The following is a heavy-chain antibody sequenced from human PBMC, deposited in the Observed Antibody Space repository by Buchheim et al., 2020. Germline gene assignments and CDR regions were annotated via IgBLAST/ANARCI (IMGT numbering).Heavy chain of an antibody. Sequence: EVQLVESGGGLVQPGGSLRLSCAASGFTFSSYSMNWVRQAPGKGLEWVSYISSSSSTIYYADSVKGRFTISRDNAKNSLYRQMNSLRAEDTAVYYCARDRRYYPYYFDYWGQGTL. V-gene: IGHV3-48*01. CDR3: ARDRRYYPYYFDY. J-gene: IGHJ4*02. CDR2: ISSSSSTI. CDR1: GFTFSSYS. D-gene: IGHD2/OR15-2a*01.